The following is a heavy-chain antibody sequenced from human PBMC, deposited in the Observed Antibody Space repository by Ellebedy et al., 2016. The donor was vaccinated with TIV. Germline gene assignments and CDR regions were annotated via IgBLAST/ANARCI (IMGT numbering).Heavy chain of an antibody. CDR3: ARAAKVENAFDI. D-gene: IGHD5-24*01. V-gene: IGHV1-69*04. CDR2: IIPILGIA. CDR1: GGTFSSYA. J-gene: IGHJ3*02. Sequence: SVKVSCXASGGTFSSYAISWVRQAPGQGLEWMGRIIPILGIANYAQKFQGRVTITADESTSTVYMELSSLRSEDTAVYYCARAAKVENAFDIWGQGTMVTVSS.